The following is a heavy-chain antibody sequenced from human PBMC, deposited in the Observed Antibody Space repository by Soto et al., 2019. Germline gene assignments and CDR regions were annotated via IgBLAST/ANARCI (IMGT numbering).Heavy chain of an antibody. D-gene: IGHD3-22*01. V-gene: IGHV1-69*01. Sequence: QVQLVQSGAEVKKPGSSVKVSCKASGGTFSSYAISWVRQAPGQGLEWMGGIIPILGTANYAQKFQGRVTISADESTSTAYMELSSLRSEDTAVYYCARVRDSGYRGYYGMDVWGQGTTVTVSS. CDR1: GGTFSSYA. CDR3: ARVRDSGYRGYYGMDV. J-gene: IGHJ6*02. CDR2: IIPILGTA.